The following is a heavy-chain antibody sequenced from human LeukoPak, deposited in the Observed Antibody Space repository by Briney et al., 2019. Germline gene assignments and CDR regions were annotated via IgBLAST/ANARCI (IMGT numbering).Heavy chain of an antibody. CDR2: MNPNSGNT. D-gene: IGHD5-12*01. V-gene: IGHV1-8*01. Sequence: ASLKVSCKTSGYTFTSYDINWVRQATGQGLEWMGWMNPNSGNTGYAQKFQGRVTMTRNTSISTAYMELSSLRSEDTAVYYCARASSGYPAYYYYGMDVWGQGTTVTVSS. J-gene: IGHJ6*02. CDR1: GYTFTSYD. CDR3: ARASSGYPAYYYYGMDV.